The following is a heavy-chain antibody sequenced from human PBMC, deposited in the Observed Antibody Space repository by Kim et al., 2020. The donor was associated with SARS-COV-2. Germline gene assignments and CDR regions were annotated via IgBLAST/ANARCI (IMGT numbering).Heavy chain of an antibody. Sequence: GGSLRLSCEASGFTFSNHAMSWVRQTAGKGLEWLSTITGSGTNTYFSDSVRGRFTISRDNSKNTLFLQMNSLTAADTAIYYCARPPNYDFWSGYYFEGFDYWGRGTLVTVSS. CDR1: GFTFSNHA. CDR2: ITGSGTNT. V-gene: IGHV3-23*01. CDR3: ARPPNYDFWSGYYFEGFDY. D-gene: IGHD3-3*01. J-gene: IGHJ4*02.